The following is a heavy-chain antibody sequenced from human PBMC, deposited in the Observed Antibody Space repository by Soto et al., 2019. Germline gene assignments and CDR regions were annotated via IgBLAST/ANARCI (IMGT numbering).Heavy chain of an antibody. CDR3: ARDQAHDYNYVSSGYWSGAFDV. D-gene: IGHD3-22*01. Sequence: VQLVESGGGLVKPGGSLRLSCAASGFTLSSYSMTWVRQAPRKGLEWVSSISSLCGFIWYGDSVKGRFTFSRDDANNSVHLQINILRAEDTAVYYCARDQAHDYNYVSSGYWSGAFDVLGQGRKVTVSS. J-gene: IGHJ3*01. V-gene: IGHV3-21*06. CDR1: GFTLSSYS. CDR2: ISSLCGFI.